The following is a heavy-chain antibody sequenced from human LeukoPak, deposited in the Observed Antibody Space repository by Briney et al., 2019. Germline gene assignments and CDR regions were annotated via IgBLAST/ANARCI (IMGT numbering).Heavy chain of an antibody. CDR3: ARDRESDLDY. D-gene: IGHD3-10*01. Sequence: ASLRVSSKASGDTFTASYLHWVRQAPGQVFGWMGWINRNSSGTNYAQKFQGRVTMTRDTSMSTAYMELSSLRSDDTAVYYCARDRESDLDYWGQGALVTVSS. V-gene: IGHV1-2*02. J-gene: IGHJ4*02. CDR2: INRNSSGT. CDR1: GDTFTASY.